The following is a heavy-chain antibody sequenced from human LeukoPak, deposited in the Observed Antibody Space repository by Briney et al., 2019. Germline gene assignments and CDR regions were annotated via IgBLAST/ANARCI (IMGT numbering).Heavy chain of an antibody. Sequence: ASVKVSCKASGYTFTSYGISWVRQAPGQGLEWMGGIIPILGIANYAQKFQGRVTITADKSTSTAYMELSSLRSEDTAVYYCASGYCSSTSCYLYYYGMDVWGQGTTVTVSS. D-gene: IGHD2-2*03. J-gene: IGHJ6*02. V-gene: IGHV1-69*10. CDR1: GYTFTSYG. CDR2: IIPILGIA. CDR3: ASGYCSSTSCYLYYYGMDV.